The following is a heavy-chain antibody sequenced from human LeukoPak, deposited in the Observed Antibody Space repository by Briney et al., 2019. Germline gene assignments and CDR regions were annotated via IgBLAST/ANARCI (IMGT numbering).Heavy chain of an antibody. V-gene: IGHV3-30*04. Sequence: GGSLRLSCAASGFTFTAYAMHWVRQAPGKGLEWVALLAYDGTNEAYTNSVKGRFTISRDNSKNTVFLQMDNLRLDDTAVYYCARGGPLGDTNRFDFWGQGALVTDSS. D-gene: IGHD2-8*01. CDR3: ARGGPLGDTNRFDF. CDR1: GFTFTAYA. J-gene: IGHJ4*02. CDR2: LAYDGTNE.